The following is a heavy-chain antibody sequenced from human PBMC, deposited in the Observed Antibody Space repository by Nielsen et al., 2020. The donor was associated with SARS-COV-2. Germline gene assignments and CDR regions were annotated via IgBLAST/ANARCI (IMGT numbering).Heavy chain of an antibody. CDR2: IKSKTDGGTT. Sequence: WIRQPPGKGLEWVGRIKSKTDGGTTDYAAPVKGRFTISRDDSKNTLYLQMNSLKTEDTAVYYCARDSSGWYALTTYYYYGMDVWGQGTTVTVSS. CDR3: ARDSSGWYALTTYYYYGMDV. V-gene: IGHV3-15*01. D-gene: IGHD6-19*01. J-gene: IGHJ6*02.